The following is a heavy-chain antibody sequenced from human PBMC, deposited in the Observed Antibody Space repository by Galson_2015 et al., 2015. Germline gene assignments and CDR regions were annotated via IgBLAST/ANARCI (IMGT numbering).Heavy chain of an antibody. CDR3: ARKRLTGTTAGAMDV. CDR2: ISRSSSTI. CDR1: GFSFSTYS. D-gene: IGHD1-7*01. J-gene: IGHJ6*02. Sequence: SLRLSCAASGFSFSTYSMNWVRQAPGKGLEWVSFISRSSSTISYADSVKGRLTISRDNARNSVFLQLNSLRAEDTAVYYCARKRLTGTTAGAMDVWGQGTTVTVSS. V-gene: IGHV3-48*01.